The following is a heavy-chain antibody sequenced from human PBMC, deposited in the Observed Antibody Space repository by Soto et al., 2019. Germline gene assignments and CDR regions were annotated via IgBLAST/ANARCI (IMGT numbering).Heavy chain of an antibody. V-gene: IGHV1-3*01. Sequence: ASVKVSCKASGYTFTSYAMHWVRQAPGQRLEWMGWINAGNGNTKYSQKFQGRVTITRDTSASTAYMELSSLRSEDTAVYYCARDSNSYYDSSAYVYWGQGTLVTVSS. CDR1: GYTFTSYA. CDR3: ARDSNSYYDSSAYVY. CDR2: INAGNGNT. D-gene: IGHD3-22*01. J-gene: IGHJ4*02.